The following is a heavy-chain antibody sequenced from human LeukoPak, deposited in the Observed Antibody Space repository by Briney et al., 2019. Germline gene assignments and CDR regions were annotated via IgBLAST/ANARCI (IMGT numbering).Heavy chain of an antibody. J-gene: IGHJ4*02. CDR1: GFTFSTYW. CDR2: INGDGSST. V-gene: IGHV3-74*01. CDR3: ARVRYSSGWPNFDY. D-gene: IGHD6-19*01. Sequence: GGSLRLSCAASGFTFSTYWMHWVRHAPGKGLVWVSRINGDGSSTSYADSVKGRFTISRDNAKNTLYLQMNSLRDEDTAVYYCARVRYSSGWPNFDYWGRGTLVTVSS.